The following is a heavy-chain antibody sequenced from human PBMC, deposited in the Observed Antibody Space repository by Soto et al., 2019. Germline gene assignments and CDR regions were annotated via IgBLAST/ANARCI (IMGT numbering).Heavy chain of an antibody. CDR1: GFTFSDYY. D-gene: IGHD6-13*01. J-gene: IGHJ4*02. Sequence: GGSLRLSCAVSGFTFSDYYMTWIRQAPGKGLEWVSYISSSTSHTNYADSVKGRFTISRDNAKNSLFLQMNSLRAEDTAVYYCARGRGAAADYFDFWGQGTMVTVSS. V-gene: IGHV3-11*05. CDR3: ARGRGAAADYFDF. CDR2: ISSSTSHT.